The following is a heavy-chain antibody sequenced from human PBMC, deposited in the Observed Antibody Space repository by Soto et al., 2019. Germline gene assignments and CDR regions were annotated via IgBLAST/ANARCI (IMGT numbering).Heavy chain of an antibody. CDR2: IYSGGST. CDR3: ARAEAYYDILTGYPTSDAFDI. Sequence: GGSLRLSCAASGFTVSSNYMSWVRQAPGKGLEWVSVIYSGGSTYYADSVKGRFTISRHHSKNTLYLQMNSLRAEDTAVYYCARAEAYYDILTGYPTSDAFDIWGQGTMVTVSS. J-gene: IGHJ3*02. V-gene: IGHV3-53*04. D-gene: IGHD3-9*01. CDR1: GFTVSSNY.